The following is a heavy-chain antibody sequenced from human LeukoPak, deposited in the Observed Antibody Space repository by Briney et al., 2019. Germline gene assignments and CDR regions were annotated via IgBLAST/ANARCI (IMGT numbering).Heavy chain of an antibody. V-gene: IGHV4-59*01. CDR1: GGSISSYY. Sequence: SEILSLTCTVSGGSISSYYWSWIRQPPGKGLEWIGYIYYSGSTNYNPSLKSRVTISVDTSKNQFSLKLSSVTAADTAVYYCARVGQDYYGSGSYYQPFDYWGQGTLVTVSS. CDR2: IYYSGST. CDR3: ARVGQDYYGSGSYYQPFDY. D-gene: IGHD3-10*01. J-gene: IGHJ4*02.